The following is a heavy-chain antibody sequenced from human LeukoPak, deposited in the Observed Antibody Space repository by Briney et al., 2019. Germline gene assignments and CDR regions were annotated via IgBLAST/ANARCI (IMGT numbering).Heavy chain of an antibody. J-gene: IGHJ4*02. CDR2: IRSKAYGETA. CDR3: TRDRGAYNLYDY. V-gene: IGHV3-49*03. CDR1: GFTFSDYY. D-gene: IGHD1-1*01. Sequence: PGGSLRLSCAASGFTFSDYYMSWIRQAPGKGLEWVGFIRSKAYGETADYAASVNGRFTISRDDSKAIAYLQMNSLKTEDTAVYHCTRDRGAYNLYDYWGQGTLVTVSS.